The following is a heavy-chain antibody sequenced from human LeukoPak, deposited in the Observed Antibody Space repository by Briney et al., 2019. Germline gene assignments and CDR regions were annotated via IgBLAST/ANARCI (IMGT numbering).Heavy chain of an antibody. V-gene: IGHV4-59*01. CDR3: ARGERGVLLWFGELLYTGQMDV. CDR2: IYYSGST. J-gene: IGHJ6*04. Sequence: SETLSLTCTVSGGSISSYYWSWIRQPPGKGLEWIGYIYYSGSTNYNPSLKSRVTISVDTSKNQFSLKLSSVTAADTAVYYCARGERGVLLWFGELLYTGQMDVWGKGTTVTVSS. CDR1: GGSISSYY. D-gene: IGHD3-10*01.